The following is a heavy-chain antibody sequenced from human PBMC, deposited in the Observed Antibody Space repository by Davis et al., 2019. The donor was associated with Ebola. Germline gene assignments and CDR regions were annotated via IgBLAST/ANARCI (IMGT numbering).Heavy chain of an antibody. CDR3: TRGSYGYDYYYGMDV. CDR2: IWYDGSNK. CDR1: GYSFSSYG. Sequence: GESLKISCAASGYSFSSYGMQWFRQAPGKGLEWVGVIWYDGSNKYYADCVKDRFTISRDNSKNPLYLQMNSMIAEDTAVYYCTRGSYGYDYYYGMDVWGQWTTVTVSS. J-gene: IGHJ6*02. D-gene: IGHD5-18*01. V-gene: IGHV3-33*01.